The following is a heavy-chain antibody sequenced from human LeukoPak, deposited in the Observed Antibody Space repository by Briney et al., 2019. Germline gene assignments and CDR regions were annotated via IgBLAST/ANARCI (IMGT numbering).Heavy chain of an antibody. CDR2: ISGSSSTI. D-gene: IGHD3-10*02. J-gene: IGHJ6*04. Sequence: GGSLRLSCAASGFTFNTYDMNWVRQAPGKGLEWVSYISGSSSTIYYADSVKGRFTISRDNAKNSLYLQMNSLRAEDTAVYYCAELGITMIGGVWGKGTTVTISS. CDR3: AELGITMIGGV. CDR1: GFTFNTYD. V-gene: IGHV3-48*01.